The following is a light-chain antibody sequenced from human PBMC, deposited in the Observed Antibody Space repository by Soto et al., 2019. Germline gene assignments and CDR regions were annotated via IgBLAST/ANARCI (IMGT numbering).Light chain of an antibody. J-gene: IGKJ1*01. CDR1: QSMSSY. Sequence: DIQMTQSPSSLSASVGDRVTITCRASQSMSSYLNWYQQKPGKAPKLLIYAASSLQSGVASRFSGSGSGTDCILTISSLQPEDFATYYCQQSYSTPPWTFGQGTKVEIK. V-gene: IGKV1-39*01. CDR3: QQSYSTPPWT. CDR2: AAS.